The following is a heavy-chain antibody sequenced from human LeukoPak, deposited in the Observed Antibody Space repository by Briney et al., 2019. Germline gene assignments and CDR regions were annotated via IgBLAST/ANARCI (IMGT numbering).Heavy chain of an antibody. J-gene: IGHJ4*02. CDR1: GFTFSGYS. CDR2: IRYDGSNK. V-gene: IGHV3-30*02. Sequence: QSGGSLRLSCAASGFTFSGYSMNWVRQAPGKGLEWVAFIRYDGSNKYYADSVKGRFTISRDNSKNTLYLQLNSLRAEDTAVYYCAKDKGIAVAGGYYFDYWGQGTLVTVSS. D-gene: IGHD6-19*01. CDR3: AKDKGIAVAGGYYFDY.